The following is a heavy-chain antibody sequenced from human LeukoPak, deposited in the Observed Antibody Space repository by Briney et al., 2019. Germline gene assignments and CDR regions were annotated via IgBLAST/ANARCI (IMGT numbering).Heavy chain of an antibody. Sequence: SETLSLTCTVSGDSIRSSRYYWGWIRQTPGKGLEWIGYIYYSGSTNYNPSLKSRVTISVDTSKNQFSLKLSSVTAADTAVYYCAREAYCGADCYSGFDYWGQGTLVTVSS. V-gene: IGHV4-61*01. D-gene: IGHD2-21*02. J-gene: IGHJ4*02. CDR1: GDSIRSSRYY. CDR3: AREAYCGADCYSGFDY. CDR2: IYYSGST.